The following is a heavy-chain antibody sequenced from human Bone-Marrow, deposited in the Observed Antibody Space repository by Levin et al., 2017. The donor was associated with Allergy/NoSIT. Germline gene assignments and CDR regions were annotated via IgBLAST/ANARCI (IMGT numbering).Heavy chain of an antibody. CDR2: ITIGNSV. D-gene: IGHD3-3*01. CDR1: GFPFSDYY. J-gene: IGHJ4*02. V-gene: IGHV3-11*01. Sequence: GESLKISCAASGFPFSDYYISWIRQAPGKGLEWISYITIGNSVYYADSVKGRFTISRDNSKNSVFLQLNSLRPEDTAIYYCARDQGITGDYDYWGQGTLVTVSS. CDR3: ARDQGITGDYDY.